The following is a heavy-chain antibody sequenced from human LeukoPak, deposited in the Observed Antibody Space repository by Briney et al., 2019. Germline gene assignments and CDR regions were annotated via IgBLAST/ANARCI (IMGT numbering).Heavy chain of an antibody. V-gene: IGHV3-23*01. CDR3: AKETYCSGGSCYLFDFDY. CDR1: GGSFSGYY. Sequence: ASETLSLPCAVYGGSFSGYYWSWVRQAPGKGLEWVSAISGSGGSTYYADSVKGRFTISRDNSKNTLYLQMNSLRAEDTAVYYCAKETYCSGGSCYLFDFDYWGQGTLVTVSS. J-gene: IGHJ4*02. D-gene: IGHD2-15*01. CDR2: ISGSGGST.